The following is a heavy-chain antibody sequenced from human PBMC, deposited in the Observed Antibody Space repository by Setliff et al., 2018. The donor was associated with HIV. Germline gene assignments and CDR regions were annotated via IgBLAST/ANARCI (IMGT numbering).Heavy chain of an antibody. J-gene: IGHJ4*02. D-gene: IGHD4-4*01. V-gene: IGHV3-48*03. CDR1: GFTFSSFE. CDR3: ARFRLYHYSNKVDY. Sequence: GGSLRLSCAASGFTFSSFEMNWVRQAPGKGLEWLSYISSGGDSIYYADSVKGRFTISRDNAKNSLFLQMNNLIAEDTAVYYCARFRLYHYSNKVDYWGQGTLVTVSS. CDR2: ISSGGDSI.